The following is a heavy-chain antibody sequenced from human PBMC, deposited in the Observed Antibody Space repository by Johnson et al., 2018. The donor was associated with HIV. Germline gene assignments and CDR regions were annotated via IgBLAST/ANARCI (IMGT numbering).Heavy chain of an antibody. CDR2: ISYDGSNK. D-gene: IGHD3-9*01. CDR1: GFTFSSYA. J-gene: IGHJ3*01. CDR3: ARHYDILTDPDAFDV. V-gene: IGHV3-30-3*01. Sequence: QVQLVESGGGVVQPGRSLRLSCAASGFTFSSYAMHWVRQAPGKGLEWVAVISYDGSNKYYADSVKGRFSISRDNAKNSLYLQMNSLRAEDTALYYCARHYDILTDPDAFDVWGQGTMVTVSS.